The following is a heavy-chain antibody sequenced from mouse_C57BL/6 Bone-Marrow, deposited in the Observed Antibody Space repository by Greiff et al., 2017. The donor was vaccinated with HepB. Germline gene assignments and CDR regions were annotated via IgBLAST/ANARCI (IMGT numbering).Heavy chain of an antibody. CDR1: GYTFTDYY. J-gene: IGHJ3*01. CDR3: ARETYYSNYLAWFAY. Sequence: EVQLQQSGPELVKPGASVKISCKASGYTFTDYYMNWVKQSHGKSLEWIGDINPNNGGTSYNQTFKGKATLTVDKSSSTAYMELRSLTSEDSAVYYCARETYYSNYLAWFAYWGQGTLVTVSA. CDR2: INPNNGGT. V-gene: IGHV1-26*01. D-gene: IGHD2-5*01.